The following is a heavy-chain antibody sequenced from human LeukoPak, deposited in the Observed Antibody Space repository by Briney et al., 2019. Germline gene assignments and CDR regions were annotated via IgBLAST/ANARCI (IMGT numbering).Heavy chain of an antibody. V-gene: IGHV1-69*13. J-gene: IGHJ5*02. CDR3: ARTFGELLYSWFDP. CDR1: GGTFSSYA. Sequence: GASVKVSCKASGGTFSSYAISWVRQAPGQGLEWMGGIIPIFGTANYAQKFQGRVTITADESTSTAYMELSSLRSEDTAVYYCARTFGELLYSWFDPWGQGTLVTVSS. D-gene: IGHD3-10*01. CDR2: IIPIFGTA.